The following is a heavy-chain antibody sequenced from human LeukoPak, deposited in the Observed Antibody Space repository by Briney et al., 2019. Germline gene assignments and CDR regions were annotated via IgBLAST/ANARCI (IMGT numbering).Heavy chain of an antibody. Sequence: SETLSLTCTVSGGSISSGYYWGWIRQPPGKGLEWIGSIYHSGSTYYNPSLKSRVTISVDTSKNQFSLKLSSVTAADTAVYYCARVIHHYDILTGEGDAFDIWGQGTMVTVSS. D-gene: IGHD3-9*01. V-gene: IGHV4-38-2*02. CDR2: IYHSGST. CDR1: GGSISSGYY. J-gene: IGHJ3*02. CDR3: ARVIHHYDILTGEGDAFDI.